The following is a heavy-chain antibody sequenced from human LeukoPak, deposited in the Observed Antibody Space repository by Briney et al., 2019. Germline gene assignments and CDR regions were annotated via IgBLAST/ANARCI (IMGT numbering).Heavy chain of an antibody. Sequence: RGSLRLSCAASGFTFSTHWMNWVRQAPGKGLGWVSRIYSDGSSTSYADSVKGRFTISSDNAKNTLYLQMNSLRAEDTAVYYCAREGYYGYYFDYWGQGTLVTVSS. D-gene: IGHD3-22*01. J-gene: IGHJ4*02. CDR3: AREGYYGYYFDY. CDR1: GFTFSTHW. CDR2: IYSDGSST. V-gene: IGHV3-74*01.